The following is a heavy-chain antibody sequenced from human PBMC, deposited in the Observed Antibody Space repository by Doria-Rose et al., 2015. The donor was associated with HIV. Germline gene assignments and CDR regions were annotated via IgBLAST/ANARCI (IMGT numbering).Heavy chain of an antibody. V-gene: IGHV3-9*01. CDR1: GFSFESYA. CDR3: AKAPIIGPKYYFYMDV. J-gene: IGHJ6*03. CDR2: ISWDSGAK. Sequence: VQLVQSGGGLVQPGRSLRLSCVGSGFSFESYAMHWVRLAPGKGLEWVAGISWDSGAKGNADSVEGRFTISRDSAKTSVYLEMRSLRPEDTAFYYCAKAPIIGPKYYFYMDVWGKGTSFTVSS.